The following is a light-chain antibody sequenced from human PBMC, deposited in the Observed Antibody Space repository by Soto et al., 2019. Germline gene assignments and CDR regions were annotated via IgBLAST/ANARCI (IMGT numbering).Light chain of an antibody. Sequence: QLVLTQSPSASASLGTSVKFTCTLSSGHSSYAIAWHQQQPEKGPRYLMRLNSDGSHSKGDGIPDRFSGSSSGAERYLTISSLQSEDEADYYCQTWGTGIQVFGGGTKVTVL. J-gene: IGLJ3*02. CDR3: QTWGTGIQV. CDR1: SGHSSYA. V-gene: IGLV4-69*01. CDR2: LNSDGSH.